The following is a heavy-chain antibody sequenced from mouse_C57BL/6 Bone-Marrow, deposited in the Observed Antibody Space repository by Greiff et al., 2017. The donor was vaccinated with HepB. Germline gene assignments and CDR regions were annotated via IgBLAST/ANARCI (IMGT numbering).Heavy chain of an antibody. D-gene: IGHD2-5*01. Sequence: EVQVVESGGGLVKPGGSLKLSCAASGFTFSSYAMSWVRQTPEKRLEWVAIISDGGSYTYYPDNVKGRFTISRDNAKNNLYLQMSHLKSEDTAMYYCARQGAYYSNPYYAMDYWGQGTSVTVSS. CDR3: ARQGAYYSNPYYAMDY. V-gene: IGHV5-4*01. CDR2: ISDGGSYT. CDR1: GFTFSSYA. J-gene: IGHJ4*01.